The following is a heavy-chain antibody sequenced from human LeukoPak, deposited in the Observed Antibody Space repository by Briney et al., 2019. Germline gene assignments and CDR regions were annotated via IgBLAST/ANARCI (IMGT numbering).Heavy chain of an antibody. J-gene: IGHJ4*02. D-gene: IGHD3/OR15-3a*01. CDR3: ASDPCLANFWTGYPHY. Sequence: GGSLRLSCAASGFSFSNSWMHWVRQAPGKGLVWVSRINSDGTTTYYADSVKGRVTISRDNAKNTLFLQMNSLRPEDTALYYCASDPCLANFWTGYPHYWGQGTLVTVSS. CDR1: GFSFSNSW. V-gene: IGHV3-74*01. CDR2: INSDGTTT.